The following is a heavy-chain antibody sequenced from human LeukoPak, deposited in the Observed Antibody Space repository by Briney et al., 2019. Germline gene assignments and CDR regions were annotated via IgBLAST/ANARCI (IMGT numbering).Heavy chain of an antibody. D-gene: IGHD5-18*01. J-gene: IGHJ3*02. Sequence: GGSLRLSCAASGFTFSSYSMNWVRQAPGKGLEWVSSISSSSSYIYYADSVKGRFTISRDNAKNSLYPQMNSLRAEDTAVYYCARDARGYSLGAFDIWGQGTMVTVSS. CDR3: ARDARGYSLGAFDI. CDR2: ISSSSSYI. V-gene: IGHV3-21*01. CDR1: GFTFSSYS.